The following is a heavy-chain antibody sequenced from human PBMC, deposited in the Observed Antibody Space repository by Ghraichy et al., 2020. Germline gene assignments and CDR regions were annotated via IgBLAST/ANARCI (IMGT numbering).Heavy chain of an antibody. CDR1: GGSISSYY. V-gene: IGHV4-59*01. J-gene: IGHJ6*03. CDR2: IYYSGST. CDR3: ARGKLDTAMVHGSYYYYYYMDV. Sequence: SQTLSLTCTVSGGSISSYYWSWIRQPPGKGLEWIGYIYYSGSTNYNPSLKSRVTISVDTSKNQFSLKLSSVTAADTAVYYCARGKLDTAMVHGSYYYYYYMDVWGKGTTVTVSS. D-gene: IGHD5-18*01.